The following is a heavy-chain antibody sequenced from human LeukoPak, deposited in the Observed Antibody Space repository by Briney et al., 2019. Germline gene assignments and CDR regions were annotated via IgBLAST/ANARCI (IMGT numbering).Heavy chain of an antibody. V-gene: IGHV3-74*01. CDR1: GFTFSGYW. Sequence: GGSLRLSCAASGFTFSGYWMHWVRQAPGKGLVWVSGISSDGTDTNYADSVKGRFTISRDNAKNTLYPQMNSLRADDTAVYYCVGDILVMGYWGQGTPVTVSS. D-gene: IGHD2-8*02. CDR2: ISSDGTDT. CDR3: VGDILVMGY. J-gene: IGHJ4*02.